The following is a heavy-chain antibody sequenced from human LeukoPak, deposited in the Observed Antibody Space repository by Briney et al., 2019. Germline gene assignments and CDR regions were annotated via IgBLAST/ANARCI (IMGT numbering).Heavy chain of an antibody. V-gene: IGHV3-48*04. J-gene: IGHJ4*02. CDR2: ISSSSNTI. CDR1: RFTFGSYS. CDR3: ARSYVSGSYYNGY. D-gene: IGHD3-10*01. Sequence: GGSLRLSCAASRFTFGSYSMNWVRQAPGKGLEWVSYISSSSNTIYYADSVKGRFTISRDNAKNSLYLQMNSLRAEDTAVYYCARSYVSGSYYNGYWGQGTLVTVSS.